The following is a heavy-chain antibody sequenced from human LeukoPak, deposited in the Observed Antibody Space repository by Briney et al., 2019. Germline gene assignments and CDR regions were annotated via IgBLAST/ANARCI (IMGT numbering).Heavy chain of an antibody. D-gene: IGHD4-11*01. CDR2: ISGINGNT. Sequence: ASVKVSCKTSGYTFTSYAINWVRQAPGQGLEWMGWISGINGNTNLAQKMQGRVTLTTDSSTRTGYMELRSLRSDDTAVYYCARGTVGGKDYFYMDVWGKGTTVTVSS. J-gene: IGHJ6*03. CDR3: ARGTVGGKDYFYMDV. V-gene: IGHV1-18*01. CDR1: GYTFTSYA.